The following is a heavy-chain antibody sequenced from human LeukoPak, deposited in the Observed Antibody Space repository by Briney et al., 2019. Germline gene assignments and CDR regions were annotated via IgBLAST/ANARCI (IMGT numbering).Heavy chain of an antibody. CDR2: IYSGGGT. CDR3: ARVKSTTFAFDI. CDR1: GFTVSSNY. V-gene: IGHV3-66*01. Sequence: GGSLRLSCAASGFTVSSNYMSWVRQAPGKGLEWVSVIYSGGGTYYAGSVKGRFTISRDNSENTLYLQMNSLRAEDTAVYYCARVKSTTFAFDIWGQGTMVTVSS. D-gene: IGHD4-11*01. J-gene: IGHJ3*02.